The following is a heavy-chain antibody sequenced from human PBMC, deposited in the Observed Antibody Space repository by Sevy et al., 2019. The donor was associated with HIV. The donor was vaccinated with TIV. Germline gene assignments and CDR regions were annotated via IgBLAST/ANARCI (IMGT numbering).Heavy chain of an antibody. D-gene: IGHD6-13*01. CDR3: GAANSWEDY. Sequence: GGSLRLSCEVSGYTFSSYWMHWVRQAPGKGLEGVSRVNSDGVTVYADSVKGRFTMSRDNAENTMSLEMNSLRADDTRRYCCGAANSWEDYWGQGTLVTVSS. CDR1: GYTFSSYW. CDR2: VNSDGVT. V-gene: IGHV3-74*01. J-gene: IGHJ4*02.